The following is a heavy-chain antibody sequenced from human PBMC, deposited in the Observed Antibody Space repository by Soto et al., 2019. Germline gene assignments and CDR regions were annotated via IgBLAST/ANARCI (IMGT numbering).Heavy chain of an antibody. V-gene: IGHV3-66*01. CDR3: ARKPDYGDYEGSYMDV. J-gene: IGHJ6*03. Sequence: GGSLRLSCAASGFTVSSNYMSWVRQAPGKGLEWVSVIYSGGSTYYSDSVKGRFTISRDNAKNTLYLQMNSRRAEDTAVYYCARKPDYGDYEGSYMDVWGKGTPVTVSS. CDR2: IYSGGST. D-gene: IGHD4-17*01. CDR1: GFTVSSNY.